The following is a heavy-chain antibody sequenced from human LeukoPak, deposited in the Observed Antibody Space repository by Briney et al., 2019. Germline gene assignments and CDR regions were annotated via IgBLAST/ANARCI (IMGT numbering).Heavy chain of an antibody. Sequence: PSETLSLTCTVSGGSISSGGYYWSWIRQPPGKGLEWIGYIYHSGSTYYNPSLKSRVTISVDRSKNQFSLKLSSVTAADTAVYYCARVAKGGSYSRPDDAFDFWGLGTMVTVSS. D-gene: IGHD1-26*01. CDR1: GGSISSGGYY. V-gene: IGHV4-30-2*01. J-gene: IGHJ3*01. CDR2: IYHSGST. CDR3: ARVAKGGSYSRPDDAFDF.